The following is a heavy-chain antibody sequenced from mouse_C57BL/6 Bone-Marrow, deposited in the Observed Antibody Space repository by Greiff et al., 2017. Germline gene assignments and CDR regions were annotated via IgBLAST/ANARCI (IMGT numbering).Heavy chain of an antibody. D-gene: IGHD1-1*01. CDR1: GYTFTDYE. V-gene: IGHV1-15*01. CDR2: IDPETGGT. J-gene: IGHJ1*03. CDR3: TTYGSSPWYFDV. Sequence: VKLQESGAELVRPGASVTLSCKASGYTFTDYEMHWVKQTPVHGLEWIGAIDPETGGTAYNQKFKGKAILTADKSSSTAYMELRSLTSEDYAVYYCTTYGSSPWYFDVWGTGTTVTVSS.